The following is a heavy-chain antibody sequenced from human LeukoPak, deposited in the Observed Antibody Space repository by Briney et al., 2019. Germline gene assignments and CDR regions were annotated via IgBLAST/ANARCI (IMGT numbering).Heavy chain of an antibody. Sequence: GGSLRLSCTVSGFIFSNSGMHWVRRAPGKGLEWVAVVWFDGSKRYYVDSVKGRFTISRDNSKNTLHLQMDSLRVEDTAVYFCARDFRRYSYGPIDYWGQGTLVTVSS. V-gene: IGHV3-33*01. CDR1: GFIFSNSG. CDR3: ARDFRRYSYGPIDY. D-gene: IGHD5-18*01. J-gene: IGHJ4*02. CDR2: VWFDGSKR.